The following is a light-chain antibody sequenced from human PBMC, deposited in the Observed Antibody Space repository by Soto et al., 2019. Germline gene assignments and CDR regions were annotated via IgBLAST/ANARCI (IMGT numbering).Light chain of an antibody. V-gene: IGLV4-69*01. CDR3: QTWGTGIRV. CDR1: SGHSSYA. Sequence: QPVLTQSPSASASLGASVKLTCTLSSGHSSYAIAWHQQHPEKGPQYLMRLNNDGSHSKGDGIPDRFSGSSSGAERFLTISSLQSEDEADYYCQTWGTGIRVFGGGTKVTVL. J-gene: IGLJ3*02. CDR2: LNNDGSH.